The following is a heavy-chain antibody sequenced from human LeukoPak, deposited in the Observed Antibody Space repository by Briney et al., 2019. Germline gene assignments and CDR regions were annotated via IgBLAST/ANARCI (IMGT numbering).Heavy chain of an antibody. V-gene: IGHV1-24*01. J-gene: IGHJ4*02. CDR1: EYTLTELS. CDR3: ATGPSITMVRGVIFDY. D-gene: IGHD3-10*01. Sequence: ASVKVSCKVSEYTLTELSMHWVRQAPGKGLEWMGGFDPEDGETIYAQKFQGRVTMTEDTSTDTAYMELSSLRSEDTAVYYCATGPSITMVRGVIFDYWGQGTLVTVSS. CDR2: FDPEDGET.